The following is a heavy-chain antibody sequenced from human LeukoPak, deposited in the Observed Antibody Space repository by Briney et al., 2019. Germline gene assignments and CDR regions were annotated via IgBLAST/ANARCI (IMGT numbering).Heavy chain of an antibody. CDR2: INHSGST. J-gene: IGHJ4*02. D-gene: IGHD6-25*01. Sequence: SETLSLTCAAYGGSFSGYYWSWVRQPPGKGLEWMGEINHSGSTNYNPSSKSRVTISVDTSKNQFSLKLSSVTAADTAVSYCARVQAGYFDYWGQGTLVTVSS. CDR3: ARVQAGYFDY. V-gene: IGHV4-34*01. CDR1: GGSFSGYY.